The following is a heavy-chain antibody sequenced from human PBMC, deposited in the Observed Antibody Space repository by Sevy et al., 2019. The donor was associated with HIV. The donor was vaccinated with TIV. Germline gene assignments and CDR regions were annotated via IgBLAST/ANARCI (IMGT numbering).Heavy chain of an antibody. CDR1: GYTFTSYG. Sequence: ASVNVSCKASGYTFTSYGISWVRQAPGQGLEWMGWISAYNGNTNYAQKLQGRVTMTTDTSTSTAYMELRSLRSDDTAVYYCARDGGVAAADDYYYYGMDVWGQGTTVTVSS. J-gene: IGHJ6*02. D-gene: IGHD6-13*01. V-gene: IGHV1-18*01. CDR3: ARDGGVAAADDYYYYGMDV. CDR2: ISAYNGNT.